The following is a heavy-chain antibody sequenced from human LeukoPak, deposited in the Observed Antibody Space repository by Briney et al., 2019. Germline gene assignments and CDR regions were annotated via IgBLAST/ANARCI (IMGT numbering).Heavy chain of an antibody. J-gene: IGHJ4*02. Sequence: SVKVSCKASGGTFSSYAISWVRQAPGQGLEWMGGIIPIFGTANYAQKFQGRVTITADESTSTAYMELSSLRSEDTAVYYCARVEAGSSSWYGIDYWGQETLVTVSS. V-gene: IGHV1-69*13. CDR2: IIPIFGTA. D-gene: IGHD6-13*01. CDR1: GGTFSSYA. CDR3: ARVEAGSSSWYGIDY.